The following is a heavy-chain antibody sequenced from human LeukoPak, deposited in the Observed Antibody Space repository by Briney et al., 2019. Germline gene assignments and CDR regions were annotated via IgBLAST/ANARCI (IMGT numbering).Heavy chain of an antibody. Sequence: GESLKISCKGSGYSFTSYWIGWVRQMPGKGLEWMGIIYPGDSDTRYSPSFQDQVTISADKSISTAYLQWSSLKASDTAMYYCASPLGRYDSSGTFKDYWGQGTLVTVSS. CDR1: GYSFTSYW. J-gene: IGHJ4*02. CDR2: IYPGDSDT. D-gene: IGHD3-22*01. CDR3: ASPLGRYDSSGTFKDY. V-gene: IGHV5-51*01.